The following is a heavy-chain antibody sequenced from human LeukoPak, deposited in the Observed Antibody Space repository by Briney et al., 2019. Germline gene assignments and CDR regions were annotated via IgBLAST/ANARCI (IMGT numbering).Heavy chain of an antibody. CDR2: IRYDGSNK. J-gene: IGHJ5*02. CDR1: GFTFSSYG. D-gene: IGHD2-2*01. Sequence: TGGSLRLSCAASGFTFSSYGMHWVRQAPGKGLEWLAFIRYDGSNKYYADSVKGRFTISRDNSKNTLYLQMNSLRAEDTAVYYCARGSEVVAAANNWFDPWGQGTLVTVSS. CDR3: ARGSEVVAAANNWFDP. V-gene: IGHV3-30*02.